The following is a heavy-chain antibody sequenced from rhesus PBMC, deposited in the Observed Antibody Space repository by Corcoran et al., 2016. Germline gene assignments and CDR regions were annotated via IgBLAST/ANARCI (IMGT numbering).Heavy chain of an antibody. CDR2: IYGSSTST. D-gene: IGHD6-25*01. CDR3: ARDPRGAAALF. Sequence: QVQLQESGPGVVKPSETLSLTCAVSGGSISDSYRWSWIRQPPGKGLEWIGYIYGSSTSTNYNPSLKSRVTISKDTSKNQLSLKLSSVTAADTAVYYCARDPRGAAALFWGQGVLVTVS. CDR1: GGSISDSYR. J-gene: IGHJ4*01. V-gene: IGHV4S10*01.